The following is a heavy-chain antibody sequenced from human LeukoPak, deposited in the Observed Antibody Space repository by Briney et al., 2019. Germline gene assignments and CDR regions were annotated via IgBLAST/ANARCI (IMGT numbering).Heavy chain of an antibody. D-gene: IGHD3-3*01. Sequence: PSQTLSLTCTVSGGSISSGGYYWSWIRQHPGTGLEWIGYIYYSGSTYYNPSLKSRVTISVDTSKNQFSLKLSSVTAADTAVYYCASSGRFWSGSVFDYWGQGTLVTVSS. CDR3: ASSGRFWSGSVFDY. V-gene: IGHV4-31*03. CDR1: GGSISSGGYY. J-gene: IGHJ4*02. CDR2: IYYSGST.